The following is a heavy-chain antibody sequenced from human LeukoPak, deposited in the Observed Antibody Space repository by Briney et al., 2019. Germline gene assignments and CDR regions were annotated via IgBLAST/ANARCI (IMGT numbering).Heavy chain of an antibody. Sequence: SETMSLTCAVYGGSFSGYYWSCIRQPPGKGLEWIGEINHSVSTNYNPSLKSRVTISVDTSKNQFSLKLSSVTAADTAVYYCARRSFVVVPAAMPPYYYYMDVWGKGTTVTVSS. V-gene: IGHV4-34*01. CDR3: ARRSFVVVPAAMPPYYYYMDV. CDR2: INHSVST. J-gene: IGHJ6*03. D-gene: IGHD2-2*01. CDR1: GGSFSGYY.